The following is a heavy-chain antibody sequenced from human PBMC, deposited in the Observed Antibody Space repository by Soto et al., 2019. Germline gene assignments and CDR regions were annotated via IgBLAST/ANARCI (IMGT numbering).Heavy chain of an antibody. J-gene: IGHJ3*02. CDR3: ALLWFGELVGHAFDI. Sequence: GGSLRLSCAASGFTFSSYEMNWVRQAPGKGLEWVSYISSSGSTIYYADSVKGRFTISRGNAKNSLYLQMNSLRAEDTAVYYCALLWFGELVGHAFDIWGQGTMVTLSS. D-gene: IGHD3-10*01. CDR1: GFTFSSYE. CDR2: ISSSGSTI. V-gene: IGHV3-48*03.